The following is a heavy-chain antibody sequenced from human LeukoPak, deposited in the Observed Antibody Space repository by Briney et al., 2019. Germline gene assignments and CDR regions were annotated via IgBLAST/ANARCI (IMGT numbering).Heavy chain of an antibody. J-gene: IGHJ4*02. V-gene: IGHV4-34*01. CDR1: GGSFSGYY. CDR2: INHSGST. Sequence: PSETLSLTCAVYGGSFSGYYWSWIRQPPGKGLEWIGEINHSGSTNYNPSLKSRVTISVDTSKNQFSLKLSSVTAADTAVYYCARVGGRSVAAADQIDYWGQGTLVTVSS. CDR3: ARVGGRSVAAADQIDY. D-gene: IGHD6-13*01.